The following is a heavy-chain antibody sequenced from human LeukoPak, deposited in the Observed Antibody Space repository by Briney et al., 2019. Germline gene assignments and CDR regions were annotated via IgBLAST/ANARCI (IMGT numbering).Heavy chain of an antibody. CDR3: ASPRGDDSGGYYTWYFHH. CDR2: IYASGST. Sequence: SQTLFLTCTVSGGSIISGSYYWSWIRQPAGKGVEWIGRIYASGSTYYNPSLKSRVAISVDTSKNQFSLKLSSVTTADTAVYFCASPRGDDSGGYYTWYFHHWGQGILVTVSS. D-gene: IGHD3-22*01. V-gene: IGHV4-61*02. J-gene: IGHJ1*01. CDR1: GGSIISGSYY.